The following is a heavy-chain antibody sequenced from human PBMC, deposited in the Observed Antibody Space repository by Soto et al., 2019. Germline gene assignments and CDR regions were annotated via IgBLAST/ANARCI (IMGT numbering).Heavy chain of an antibody. Sequence: GDSLKISCKGSVYSFTSYWIGWVRQMPGKGLEWMGIIYPGDSDTRYSPSFQGQVTISADKSISTAYLQWSSLKASDTAMYYCARLADTAMANAFDIWGKGTTVTVSS. CDR2: IYPGDSDT. CDR1: VYSFTSYW. CDR3: ARLADTAMANAFDI. D-gene: IGHD5-18*01. V-gene: IGHV5-51*01. J-gene: IGHJ3*02.